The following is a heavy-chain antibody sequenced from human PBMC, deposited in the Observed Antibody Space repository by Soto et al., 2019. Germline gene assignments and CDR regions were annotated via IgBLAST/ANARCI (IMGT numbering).Heavy chain of an antibody. V-gene: IGHV4-61*08. CDR1: GGSVSSGGYY. J-gene: IGHJ4*02. D-gene: IGHD3-10*01. Sequence: QVQLQESGPGLVKPSETLSLTCSVSGGSVSSGGYYWSWIRQPPGKGLEWIGCIYYSGSTDYNPSLKSRVTLSLDKSKNQFSLKLNSVTAADTAVYFCVRAGSYRSFDYWGQGTLVTVSS. CDR2: IYYSGST. CDR3: VRAGSYRSFDY.